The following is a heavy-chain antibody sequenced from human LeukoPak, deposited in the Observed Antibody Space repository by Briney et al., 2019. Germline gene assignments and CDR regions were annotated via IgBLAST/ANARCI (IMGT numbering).Heavy chain of an antibody. V-gene: IGHV1-24*01. CDR2: FDPEDGET. D-gene: IGHD2-15*01. CDR3: ATTPPRYCSGGSCYSDAFDI. J-gene: IGHJ3*02. Sequence: ASVKVSCKVSGYTLTELSMHWVRQAPGKGLEWMGGFDPEDGETIYAQKFQGRVTMTEDTSTDTAYMELSSLRSEDTAVYYCATTPPRYCSGGSCYSDAFDIWGQGTMLTVSS. CDR1: GYTLTELS.